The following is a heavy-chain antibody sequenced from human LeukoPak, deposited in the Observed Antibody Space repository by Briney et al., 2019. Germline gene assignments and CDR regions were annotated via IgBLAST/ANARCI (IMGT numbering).Heavy chain of an antibody. CDR2: IIPVLNIT. V-gene: IGHV1-69*04. CDR1: GGTFSSSA. Sequence: SVKVSCKTSGGTFSSSAITWVRQAPGQGLEWMGRIIPVLNITRYTQKFQGRVTITADTSTSTVYMERSSLRSEETAVYYCARDQGLTAPPPYGLDVWGQGTTVIVSS. J-gene: IGHJ6*02. CDR3: ARDQGLTAPPPYGLDV. D-gene: IGHD5-18*01.